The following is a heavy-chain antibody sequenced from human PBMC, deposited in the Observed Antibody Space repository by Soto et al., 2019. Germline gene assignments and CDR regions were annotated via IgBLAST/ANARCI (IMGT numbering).Heavy chain of an antibody. CDR2: ISSSGSTI. CDR1: GFTFSDYY. J-gene: IGHJ3*02. Sequence: AGSLRLSCAASGFTFSDYYMSWIRQAPGKGLEWVSYISSSGSTIYYADSVKGRFTISRDNAKNSLYLQMNSLRAEDTAVYYCARDQKVGATPYDAFDIWGQGTMVTVSS. D-gene: IGHD1-26*01. CDR3: ARDQKVGATPYDAFDI. V-gene: IGHV3-11*01.